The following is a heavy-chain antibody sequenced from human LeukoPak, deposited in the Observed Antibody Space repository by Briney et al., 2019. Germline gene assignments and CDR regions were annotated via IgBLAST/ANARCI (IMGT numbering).Heavy chain of an antibody. CDR3: AKDRAYCGGDCYPGSDFDY. J-gene: IGHJ4*02. V-gene: IGHV3-23*01. Sequence: GGSLRLSCAASGFTFSSYAMSWVRQAPGKGQEWVSAISGSGGSTYYADSVKGRFTISRDNSKNTLYLQMNSLRAEDTAVYYCAKDRAYCGGDCYPGSDFDYWGQGTLVTVSS. D-gene: IGHD2-21*02. CDR2: ISGSGGST. CDR1: GFTFSSYA.